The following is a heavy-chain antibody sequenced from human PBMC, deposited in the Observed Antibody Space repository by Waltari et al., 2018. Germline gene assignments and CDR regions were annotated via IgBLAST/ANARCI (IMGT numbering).Heavy chain of an antibody. V-gene: IGHV4-4*07. CDR1: GGSISSYY. CDR2: IYTSVST. J-gene: IGHJ5*02. CDR3: ARGPQVWFDP. D-gene: IGHD2-21*01. Sequence: QVQLQESGPGLVKPSETLSLTCTVSGGSISSYYWRWLRQPAGKGLGWIGRIYTSVSTNYNPSLKSRVPMSVDTSKNPFSLKLSSVTAADTAVYYCARGPQVWFDPWGQGTLVTVSS.